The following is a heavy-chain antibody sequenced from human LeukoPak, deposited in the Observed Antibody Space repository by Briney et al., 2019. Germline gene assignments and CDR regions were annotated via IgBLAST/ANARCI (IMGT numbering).Heavy chain of an antibody. CDR3: AKDRGYYAPFDY. CDR1: GFTFSGYG. D-gene: IGHD3-10*01. V-gene: IGHV3-30*18. J-gene: IGHJ4*02. CDR2: ISYDGSNK. Sequence: GRSLRLSCAASGFTFSGYGMHWVRQAPGKGLEWVAVISYDGSNKYYADSVKGRFTISRDNSKNTLYLQMNSLRAEDTAVYYCAKDRGYYAPFDYWGQGTLVTVSS.